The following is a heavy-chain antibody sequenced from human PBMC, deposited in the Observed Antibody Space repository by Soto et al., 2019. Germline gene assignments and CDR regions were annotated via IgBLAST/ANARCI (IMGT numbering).Heavy chain of an antibody. CDR3: AAPSTVVTSYYYYGMYV. D-gene: IGHD4-17*01. V-gene: IGHV1-58*01. J-gene: IGHJ6*02. CDR1: GFTFTSSA. CDR2: IVVGSGNT. Sequence: SVKVSCKASGFTFTSSAVQWVRQARGQRLEWIGWIVVGSGNTNYAQKFQERVTITRDMSTSTAYMELSSLRSEDTAVYYCAAPSTVVTSYYYYGMYVWGQGTTVTVSS.